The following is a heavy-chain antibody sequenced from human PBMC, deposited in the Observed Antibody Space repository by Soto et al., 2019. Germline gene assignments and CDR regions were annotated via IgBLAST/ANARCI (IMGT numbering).Heavy chain of an antibody. CDR2: ISGSGGST. D-gene: IGHD1-26*01. CDR1: GFTFGSYA. J-gene: IGHJ4*02. Sequence: GGSLRLSCAASGFTFGSYAMNWVRQAPGKGLEWVSSISGSGGSTDSADSVKGRFTISRDNSKNTLYLQMNSLRAEDTAVYYCAKLGGTYTNYFDYWGQGTLVTVSS. V-gene: IGHV3-23*01. CDR3: AKLGGTYTNYFDY.